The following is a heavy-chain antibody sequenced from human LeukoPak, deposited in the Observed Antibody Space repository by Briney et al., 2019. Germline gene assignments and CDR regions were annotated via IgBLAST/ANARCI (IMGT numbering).Heavy chain of an antibody. CDR2: ISGSGSST. V-gene: IGHV3-23*01. D-gene: IGHD6-19*01. Sequence: GGSLRLSCAASGFTFSSYAMSWVRQAPGKGLEWVSPISGSGSSTYYADSVKGRFTISRDNSKNTLYLQMNSLRAEDTAVYYCAKGVAVASPYYFDYWGQGTLVTVCS. CDR3: AKGVAVASPYYFDY. CDR1: GFTFSSYA. J-gene: IGHJ4*02.